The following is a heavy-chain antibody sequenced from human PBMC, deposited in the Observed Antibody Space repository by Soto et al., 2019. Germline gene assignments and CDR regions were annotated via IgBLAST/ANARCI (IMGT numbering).Heavy chain of an antibody. D-gene: IGHD1-26*01. CDR2: IYYSGTT. V-gene: IGHV4-28*01. Sequence: QVQLQESGPGLVKPSDTLSLTCAVSGYSISSSNWWGWIRQPPGKGLEWIGYIYYSGTTYYNPSLKSRVTMSVETSKNHVSLKLTSVTAVDTAVYYCARREIQGPIDYWGQGTLVTVSS. J-gene: IGHJ4*02. CDR1: GYSISSSNW. CDR3: ARREIQGPIDY.